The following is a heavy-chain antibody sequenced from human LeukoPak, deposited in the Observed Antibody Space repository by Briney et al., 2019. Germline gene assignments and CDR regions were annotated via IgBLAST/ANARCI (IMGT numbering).Heavy chain of an antibody. Sequence: GWSLTLSCAACLLIFRDYEMNWVRQAPAKGLELVSYISSSGSTIYYADSVKGRFTIYRDNAKKSLYLQRNSRRAEDRAVYYCARGYSSGWSYWGQGTLVTVSS. V-gene: IGHV3-48*03. CDR1: LLIFRDYE. CDR3: ARGYSSGWSY. J-gene: IGHJ4*02. CDR2: ISSSGSTI. D-gene: IGHD6-19*01.